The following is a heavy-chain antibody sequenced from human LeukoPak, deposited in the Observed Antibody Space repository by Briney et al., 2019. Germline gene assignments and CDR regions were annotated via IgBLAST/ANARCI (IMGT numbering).Heavy chain of an antibody. J-gene: IGHJ6*03. D-gene: IGHD3-10*01. CDR1: GFTFDDYG. CDR2: INWNGGST. V-gene: IGHV3-20*04. CDR3: ARGNYYYGSGSQYYYYMDV. Sequence: GGSLRLSCAASGFTFDDYGMSWVRQAPGKGLEWVSGINWNGGSTGYADSVKGRFTISRDNAKNSLYLQMNSLRAEDTALYYCARGNYYYGSGSQYYYYMDVWGKGTTVTVSS.